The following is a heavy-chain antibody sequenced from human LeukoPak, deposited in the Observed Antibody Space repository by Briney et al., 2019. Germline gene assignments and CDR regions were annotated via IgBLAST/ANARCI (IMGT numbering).Heavy chain of an antibody. CDR1: GYTFTGYY. D-gene: IGHD3-10*01. V-gene: IGHV1-2*02. J-gene: IGHJ6*02. CDR2: INPNSGGT. Sequence: ASVKVSCKASGYTFTGYYMHWVRQAPGQGLEWMVWINPNSGGTNYAQKFQGRVTMTRDTSISTAYMELSRLRSDDTAVYYCAREFSGNPGYYGMDVWGQGTTVTVSS. CDR3: AREFSGNPGYYGMDV.